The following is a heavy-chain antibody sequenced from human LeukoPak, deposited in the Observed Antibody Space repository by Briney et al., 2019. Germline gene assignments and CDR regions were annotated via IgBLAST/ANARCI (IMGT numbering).Heavy chain of an antibody. J-gene: IGHJ5*02. Sequence: PSETLSLTCAVYGGSFSGYYWSWIRQPPGKGLEWIGEINHSGSTNYNPSLKSRVTISVDTSKNQFSLKLSSVTAADTAVYYCATTTNRGLNSGFDPWGQGTLVTVSS. D-gene: IGHD2/OR15-2a*01. CDR1: GGSFSGYY. CDR3: ATTTNRGLNSGFDP. CDR2: INHSGST. V-gene: IGHV4-34*01.